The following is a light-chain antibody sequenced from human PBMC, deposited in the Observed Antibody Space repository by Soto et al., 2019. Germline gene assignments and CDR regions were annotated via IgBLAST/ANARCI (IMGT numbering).Light chain of an antibody. CDR3: QQYENLPYT. Sequence: DIQMTQSPSSLSASVGDRVTITCHASQDITNYLNWYQQKPGKTPKLLIYDASNLETGVPSRFSGSGSGTQFTFTISSLQPEDIATYYCQQYENLPYTFGPGTKLEIK. CDR1: QDITNY. V-gene: IGKV1-33*01. CDR2: DAS. J-gene: IGKJ2*01.